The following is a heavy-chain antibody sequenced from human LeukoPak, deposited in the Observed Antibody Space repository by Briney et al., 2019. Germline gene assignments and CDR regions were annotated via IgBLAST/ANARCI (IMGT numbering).Heavy chain of an antibody. V-gene: IGHV3-33*08. Sequence: GGSLRLSCAASGFTVSSNYMSWVRQAPGKGLEWVAVIWYDGSNKYYADSVKGRFTISRDNSKNTLYLQMNSLRAEDTAVYYCARDPPLGIAAAGTGYYGMDVWGQGTTVTVSS. J-gene: IGHJ6*02. D-gene: IGHD6-13*01. CDR3: ARDPPLGIAAAGTGYYGMDV. CDR2: IWYDGSNK. CDR1: GFTVSSNY.